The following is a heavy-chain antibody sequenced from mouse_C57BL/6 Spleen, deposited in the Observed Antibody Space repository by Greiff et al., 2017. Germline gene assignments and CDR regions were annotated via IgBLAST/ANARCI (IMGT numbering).Heavy chain of an antibody. CDR2: INPNNGGT. V-gene: IGHV1-26*01. J-gene: IGHJ2*01. CDR3: ASAITTYCFDY. Sequence: EVQLQQSGPELVKPGASVKISCKASGYTFTDYYMNWVKQSHGKSLEWIGDINPNNGGTSYNQKFKGKATLTVDKSSSTAYMELRSLTSEDSAVYYCASAITTYCFDYWGQGTPLTVS. D-gene: IGHD1-1*01. CDR1: GYTFTDYY.